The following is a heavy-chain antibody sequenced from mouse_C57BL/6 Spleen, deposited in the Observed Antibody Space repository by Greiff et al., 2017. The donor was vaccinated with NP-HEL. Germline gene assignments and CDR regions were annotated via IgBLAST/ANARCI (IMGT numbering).Heavy chain of an antibody. CDR2: INPSTGGT. CDR3: VARRGVYFDY. Sequence: EVQLQESGPELVKPGASVKISCKASGYSFTGYYMNWMKQSPEKSLEWIGEINPSTGGTTYNQKFKAKATLTVDKSSSTAYMQLKSLTSEDSAVYYCVARRGVYFDYWGQGTTLTVSS. CDR1: GYSFTGYY. J-gene: IGHJ2*01. V-gene: IGHV1-42*01.